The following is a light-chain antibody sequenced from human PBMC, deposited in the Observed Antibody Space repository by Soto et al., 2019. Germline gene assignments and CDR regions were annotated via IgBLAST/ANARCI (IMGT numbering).Light chain of an antibody. V-gene: IGKV1-5*03. CDR3: QQYNNYWT. CDR1: QSINSR. J-gene: IGKJ1*01. Sequence: DIQMTQSPSTLSASVGDRVTITCRASQSINSRLAWYQQKPGKAPNLLIYKASSFESGVPSRFSGSGSGTEFTLTISSLQPDDFATYYCQQYNNYWTFGQGTKVEIK. CDR2: KAS.